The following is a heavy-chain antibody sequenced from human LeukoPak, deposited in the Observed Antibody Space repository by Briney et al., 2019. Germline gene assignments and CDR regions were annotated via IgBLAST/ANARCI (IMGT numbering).Heavy chain of an antibody. D-gene: IGHD6-19*01. V-gene: IGHV3-33*01. CDR1: GFTFSTYG. CDR3: ARDRGSGDSFDL. Sequence: GGSLRLSCAASGFTFSTYGMHWVRQAPGKGLEWVAVIWFDGSNQYCVDSVRGRFSISRDNSKNTLYLQMNTLRAEDTGVYYCARDRGSGDSFDLWGQGAMVTVSS. CDR2: IWFDGSNQ. J-gene: IGHJ3*01.